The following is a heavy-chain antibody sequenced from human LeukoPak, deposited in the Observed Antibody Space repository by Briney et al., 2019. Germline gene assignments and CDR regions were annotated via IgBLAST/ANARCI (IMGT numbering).Heavy chain of an antibody. D-gene: IGHD3-22*01. Sequence: GGSLRLSCAASGFTFSSYAMSWVRQAPGKGLEWVSAISGSGGSTYYADSVKGRFTISRDNSKNTLYLQMNSLRAEDTAVYYCAKIHSHYYDSRLDYWGQGTLVTVSS. CDR3: AKIHSHYYDSRLDY. J-gene: IGHJ4*02. V-gene: IGHV3-23*01. CDR1: GFTFSSYA. CDR2: ISGSGGST.